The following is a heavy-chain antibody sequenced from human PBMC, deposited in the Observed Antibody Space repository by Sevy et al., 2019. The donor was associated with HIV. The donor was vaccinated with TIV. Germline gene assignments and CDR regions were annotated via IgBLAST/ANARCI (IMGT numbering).Heavy chain of an antibody. CDR3: ARDDCSSLSCHGSLLY. J-gene: IGHJ4*02. CDR1: GYTFTSYG. V-gene: IGHV1-18*01. CDR2: ISTFNVNT. D-gene: IGHD2-2*01. Sequence: ASVKVSCKASGYTFTSYGISWVRQAPGQGLEWMGWISTFNVNTNNAQKFQGRVTMTTDTSTSTAYIELTSLRSDDTAVYYCARDDCSSLSCHGSLLYWGQGTLVTVSS.